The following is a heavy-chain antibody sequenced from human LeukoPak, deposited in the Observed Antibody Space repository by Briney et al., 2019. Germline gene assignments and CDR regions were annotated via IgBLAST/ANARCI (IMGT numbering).Heavy chain of an antibody. CDR3: ARGYYGSGSYYPTIDY. CDR1: GYTLTELS. D-gene: IGHD3-10*01. V-gene: IGHV1-24*01. J-gene: IGHJ4*02. Sequence: GASVKVSCKVSGYTLTELSMHWVRQAPGKGLEWMGGFDPEDGETIYAQKFQGRVTMTEDTSTDTAYMELSSLRSEDTAVYYCARGYYGSGSYYPTIDYWGQGTLVTVSS. CDR2: FDPEDGET.